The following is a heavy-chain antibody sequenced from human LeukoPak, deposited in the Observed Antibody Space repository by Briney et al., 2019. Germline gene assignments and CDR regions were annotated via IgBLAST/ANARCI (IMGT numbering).Heavy chain of an antibody. CDR2: TNSDGSST. CDR1: GFTFRSYW. V-gene: IGHV3-74*01. CDR3: ARGGRYSTDNWFDP. Sequence: GGSLRLSCAASGFTFRSYWMYWVRQAPGKGQVWVSRTNSDGSSTSYAASVKGRFTISRDNAKNTVYLLMNSLRAEDTALYYCARGGRYSTDNWFDPWGQGALVTVSS. D-gene: IGHD6-13*01. J-gene: IGHJ5*02.